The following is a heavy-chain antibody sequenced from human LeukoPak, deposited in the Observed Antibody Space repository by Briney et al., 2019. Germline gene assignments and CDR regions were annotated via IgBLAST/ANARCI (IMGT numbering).Heavy chain of an antibody. CDR2: ISSSGSTI. CDR1: GFTFSDYY. J-gene: IGHJ4*02. Sequence: GGSLRLSCAASGFTFSDYYMSWIRQAPGKGLEWVSYISSSGSTIYYADSVKGRFTISRDNAKNSLYLQMNSLRAEDTAVYYCAGYCSGGSCTLFDYWGQGTLVTVSS. D-gene: IGHD2-15*01. CDR3: AGYCSGGSCTLFDY. V-gene: IGHV3-11*01.